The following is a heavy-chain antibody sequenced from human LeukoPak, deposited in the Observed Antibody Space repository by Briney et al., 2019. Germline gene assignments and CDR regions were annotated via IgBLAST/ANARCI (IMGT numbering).Heavy chain of an antibody. CDR1: GFTFSSYG. Sequence: GESLRLSCAASGFTFSSYGMHWVRQAPGKGLEWVAVISYDGSNKYYADSVKGRFTISRDNSKNTLYLQMNSLRAEDTAVYYCAKSPVGATVYWGQGTLVTVSS. D-gene: IGHD1-26*01. CDR3: AKSPVGATVY. CDR2: ISYDGSNK. V-gene: IGHV3-30*18. J-gene: IGHJ4*02.